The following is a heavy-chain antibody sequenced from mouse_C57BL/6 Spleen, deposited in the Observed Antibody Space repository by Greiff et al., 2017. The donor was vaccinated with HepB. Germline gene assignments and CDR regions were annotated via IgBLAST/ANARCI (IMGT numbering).Heavy chain of an antibody. CDR2: IYPSDSET. CDR3: ARRDYGSSWDY. CDR1: GYTFTSYW. Sequence: VQRVESGAELVRPGSSVKLSCKASGYTFTSYWMDWVKQRPGQGLEWIGNIYPSDSETHYNQKFKDKATLTVDKSSSTAYMQLSSLTSEDSAVYYCARRDYGSSWDYWGQGTTLTVSS. J-gene: IGHJ2*01. V-gene: IGHV1-61*01. D-gene: IGHD1-1*01.